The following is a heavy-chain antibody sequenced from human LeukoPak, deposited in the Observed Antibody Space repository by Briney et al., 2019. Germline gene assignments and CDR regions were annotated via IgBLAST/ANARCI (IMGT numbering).Heavy chain of an antibody. CDR3: ARSGYSYGYVTFHGVDG. Sequence: SVTSSCKASGGTFSSYAISWVRQAPGQGLEWMGGIIPIFGTANYAQKFQGRVTITADESTSTAYMELSSLRSEDTAVYYCARSGYSYGYVTFHGVDGWGQGTTVTVSS. CDR2: IIPIFGTA. J-gene: IGHJ6*01. D-gene: IGHD5-18*01. CDR1: GGTFSSYA. V-gene: IGHV1-69*13.